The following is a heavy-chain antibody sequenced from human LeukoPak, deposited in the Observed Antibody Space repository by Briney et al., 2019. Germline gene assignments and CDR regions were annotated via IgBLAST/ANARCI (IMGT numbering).Heavy chain of an antibody. D-gene: IGHD6-19*01. V-gene: IGHV4-34*01. CDR1: GGSFSGYY. Sequence: SETLSLTCAVYGGSFSGYYWSWIRQPPGKGLEWIGEIYHSGSTNYNPSLKSRVTISVDKSKNQFSLKLSSVTAADTAVYYCARAGAVAGLPVFDYWGQGTLVTVSS. CDR2: IYHSGST. J-gene: IGHJ4*02. CDR3: ARAGAVAGLPVFDY.